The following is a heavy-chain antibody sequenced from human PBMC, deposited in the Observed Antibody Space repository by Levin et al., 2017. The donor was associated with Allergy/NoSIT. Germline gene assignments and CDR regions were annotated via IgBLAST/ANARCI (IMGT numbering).Heavy chain of an antibody. D-gene: IGHD2-21*02. CDR1: GDSVSSDSAA. V-gene: IGHV6-1*01. CDR2: TYYRSKWYS. J-gene: IGHJ4*02. Sequence: SQTLSLTCGISGDSVSSDSAAWNWIRQSPLRGLEWLGRTYYRSKWYSEYAPSVKSRITLNADTSKNQFSLHLNSVTPEDTAVYYCARGGDWQKLHYWGQGTLVTVSS. CDR3: ARGGDWQKLHY.